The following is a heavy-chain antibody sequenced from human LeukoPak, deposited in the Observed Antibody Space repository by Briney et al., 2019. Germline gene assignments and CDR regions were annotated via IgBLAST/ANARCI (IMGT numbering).Heavy chain of an antibody. CDR2: IRFDGSKK. Sequence: GGSLRLSCAASGFTFSDYGMVWVRQAPGKGLEWMALIRFDGSKKYYADSVKDRFTISRDNSKNTLYLQMNSLKASDTAMYYCARQLFGVKGLWSLKNNWFDPWGQGTLVSVSS. V-gene: IGHV3-33*01. CDR1: GFTFSDYG. CDR3: ARQLFGVKGLWSLKNNWFDP. D-gene: IGHD3-10*02. J-gene: IGHJ5*02.